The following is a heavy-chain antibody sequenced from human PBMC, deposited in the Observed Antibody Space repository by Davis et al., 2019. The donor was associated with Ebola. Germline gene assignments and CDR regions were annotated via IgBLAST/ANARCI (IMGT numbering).Heavy chain of an antibody. CDR2: ISYHVNHR. V-gene: IGHV3-30*04. D-gene: IGHD3-10*01. Sequence: PGGSLRLSCAASGFTFSSYAMHWVRQAPGKGLEWVAVISYHVNHRDYVDSVKGRFTISRDNSDNTLYLQMNSLKAEDTAVYYCAQEYCPNSGSYCTYFDHWGQGTLVTVSS. J-gene: IGHJ4*02. CDR1: GFTFSSYA. CDR3: AQEYCPNSGSYCTYFDH.